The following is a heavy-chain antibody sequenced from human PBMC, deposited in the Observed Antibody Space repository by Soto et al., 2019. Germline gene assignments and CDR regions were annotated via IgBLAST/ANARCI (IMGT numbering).Heavy chain of an antibody. D-gene: IGHD2-2*01. V-gene: IGHV1-69*13. J-gene: IGHJ5*02. CDR1: GGTFSSYA. Sequence: GASVKVSCKASGGTFSSYAISWVRQAPGQGLEWMGGIIPIFGTANYAQKFQGGVTITADESTSTAYMELSSLRSEDTAVYYCAREVGDCSSTSCPNWFDPWGQGTLVTVSS. CDR2: IIPIFGTA. CDR3: AREVGDCSSTSCPNWFDP.